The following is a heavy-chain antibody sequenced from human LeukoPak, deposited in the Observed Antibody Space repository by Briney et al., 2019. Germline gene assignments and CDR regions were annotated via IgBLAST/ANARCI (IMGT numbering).Heavy chain of an antibody. CDR1: GYTFIAYY. D-gene: IGHD1-26*01. CDR2: INPNSGGT. J-gene: IGHJ4*02. CDR3: AGLWERERLIDY. Sequence: ASVKVSCKASGYTFIAYYMHWVRQAPGQGLEWMGWINPNSGGTNYAQKFQGRVTMTRDTSISTAYMKLSRLRSDDTAVYYCAGLWERERLIDYWGQGTLVTVSS. V-gene: IGHV1-2*02.